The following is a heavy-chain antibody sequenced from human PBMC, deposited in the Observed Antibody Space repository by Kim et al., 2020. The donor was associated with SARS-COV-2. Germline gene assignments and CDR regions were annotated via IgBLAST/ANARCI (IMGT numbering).Heavy chain of an antibody. D-gene: IGHD3-10*01. CDR1: GGSFSGYY. V-gene: IGHV4-34*01. CDR3: WSVRGVTVLLGYYYYGMDA. Sequence: SETLSLTCAVYGGSFSGYYWSWIRQPPGKGLEWIGEINHSGSTNYNPSLKSRVTISVDTSKNQFSLKLSSVTAADTAVYYCWSVRGVTVLLGYYYYGMDAWGQGTTVTVSS. CDR2: INHSGST. J-gene: IGHJ6*02.